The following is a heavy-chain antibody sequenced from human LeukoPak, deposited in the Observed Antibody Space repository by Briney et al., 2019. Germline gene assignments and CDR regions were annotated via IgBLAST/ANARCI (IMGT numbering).Heavy chain of an antibody. CDR1: GFTFSNYW. J-gene: IGHJ5*02. CDR2: IYVDGRTT. Sequence: GGSLRLSCVASGFTFSNYWMHWVRQPPGKGLVWVSRIYVDGRTTSYADSVKGRFTISRDNAKNTVYLEMNSLSVEDTATYYCIRDFRSADLWGQGTLVTVTS. V-gene: IGHV3-74*01. CDR3: IRDFRSADL.